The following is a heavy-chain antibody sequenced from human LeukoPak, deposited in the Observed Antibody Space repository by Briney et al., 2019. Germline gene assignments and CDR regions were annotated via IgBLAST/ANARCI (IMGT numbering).Heavy chain of an antibody. Sequence: GGSLRLSCAASGFTFSSYNMNWVRQAPGKGLEWVSYISSSSSTIYYADSVKGRFTISRDNAKNSLYLQMNSLRAEDTAVYYCARGYCSGGSCFFDYWGQGTLVTVSS. V-gene: IGHV3-48*01. CDR1: GFTFSSYN. D-gene: IGHD2-15*01. CDR2: ISSSSSTI. CDR3: ARGYCSGGSCFFDY. J-gene: IGHJ4*02.